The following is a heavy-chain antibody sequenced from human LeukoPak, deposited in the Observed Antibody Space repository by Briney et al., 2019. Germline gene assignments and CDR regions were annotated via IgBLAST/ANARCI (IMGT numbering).Heavy chain of an antibody. D-gene: IGHD1-26*01. V-gene: IGHV1-18*01. Sequence: ASVKVSCKASGYTFTSYGISWVRQAPGQGLEWMGWISAYNGNTNYAQKLQGRVTMTTDTSTSTAYMELRSLRSDDTAVYYCATPSGSGSSLGNFDYWGQGTLVTVSS. CDR2: ISAYNGNT. CDR3: ATPSGSGSSLGNFDY. CDR1: GYTFTSYG. J-gene: IGHJ4*02.